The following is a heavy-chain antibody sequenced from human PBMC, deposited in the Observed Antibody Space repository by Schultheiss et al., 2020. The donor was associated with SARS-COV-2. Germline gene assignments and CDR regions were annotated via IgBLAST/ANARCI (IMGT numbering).Heavy chain of an antibody. D-gene: IGHD3-3*01. CDR1: GDSVSSNSAA. CDR3: ARSPFTIFGVITPYYFDY. J-gene: IGHJ4*02. V-gene: IGHV6-1*01. Sequence: SETLSLTCAISGDSVSSNSAAWNWIRQSPSRGLEWLGRTYYRSKWYNDYAVSVKSRITINPDTSKNQFSLKLNSVTAADTAVYYCARSPFTIFGVITPYYFDYWGQGTLVTVSS. CDR2: TYYRSKWYN.